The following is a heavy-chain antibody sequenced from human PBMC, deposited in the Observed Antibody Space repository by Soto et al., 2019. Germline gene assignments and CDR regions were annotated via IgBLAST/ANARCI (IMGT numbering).Heavy chain of an antibody. CDR3: ARGGGAISSYGSSAFDI. D-gene: IGHD2-21*01. CDR2: ISAYNGNT. J-gene: IGHJ3*02. CDR1: GYTFTSYG. V-gene: IGHV1-18*01. Sequence: GASVKVSCKASGYTFTSYGISWVRQAPGQGLEWMGWISAYNGNTNYAQKLQGRVTMTTDTSTSTAYMELRSLRADDTAGCDCARGGGAISSYGSSAFDIWGQGTMVTVSS.